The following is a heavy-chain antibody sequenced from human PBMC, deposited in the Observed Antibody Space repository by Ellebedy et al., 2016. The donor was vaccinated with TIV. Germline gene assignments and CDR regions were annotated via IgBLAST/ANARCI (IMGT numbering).Heavy chain of an antibody. CDR2: ISNDGSTK. Sequence: PGGSLRLSCAASGFTFSTYAMHWVRQAPGKGLEWVAVISNDGSTKYYADSVKGRITISRDNSKNTLYLQMNTLRAEDTALYYCARGDVATICDYWGQGTLVIVSS. V-gene: IGHV3-30-3*01. CDR3: ARGDVATICDY. D-gene: IGHD5-24*01. CDR1: GFTFSTYA. J-gene: IGHJ4*02.